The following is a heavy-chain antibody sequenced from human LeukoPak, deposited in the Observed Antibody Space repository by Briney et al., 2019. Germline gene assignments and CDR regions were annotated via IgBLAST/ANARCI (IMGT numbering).Heavy chain of an antibody. Sequence: SGGSLRLSCAASGFTFSTYAVSWVRQAPGKGLEWISGISGSGGTHYADSVKARFTISRDNSKNTLYLQMYSLRAEDTAVYYCAKGVVGHVVGSWGQGAPVTVSS. J-gene: IGHJ4*02. CDR2: ISGSGGT. D-gene: IGHD3-16*01. V-gene: IGHV3-23*01. CDR1: GFTFSTYA. CDR3: AKGVVGHVVGS.